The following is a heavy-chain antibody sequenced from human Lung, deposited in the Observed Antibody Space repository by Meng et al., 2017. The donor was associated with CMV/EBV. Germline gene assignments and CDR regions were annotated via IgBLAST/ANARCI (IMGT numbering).Heavy chain of an antibody. J-gene: IGHJ4*02. CDR3: AREGYSSSYGY. CDR2: ISYDGSNK. Sequence: SCAGSGFTFSSYAMHWVRQAPGKGLEWVAVISYDGSNKYYADSVKGRFTISRDNSKNTLYLQMNSLRAEDTAVYYCAREGYSSSYGYWGQGTLVTVSS. D-gene: IGHD6-6*01. V-gene: IGHV3-30*04. CDR1: GFTFSSYA.